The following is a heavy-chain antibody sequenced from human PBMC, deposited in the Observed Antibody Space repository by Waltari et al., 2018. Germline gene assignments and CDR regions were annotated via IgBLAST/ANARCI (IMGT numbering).Heavy chain of an antibody. V-gene: IGHV2-5*01. D-gene: IGHD3-9*01. CDR2: IYWNFET. CDR3: AHSLNPDYDVLTGAHSQYFQY. Sequence: QITLKESGLTLVKPTQTLTLTCTFPGFPLSASVEGSGWIRPSQGKAPEWLASIYWNFETRYSRSLSGRVTLTKATSKNQVVLTVTNMDPMDTATYYCAHSLNPDYDVLTGAHSQYFQYWGQGTLVTVSS. J-gene: IGHJ1*01. CDR1: GFPLSASVEG.